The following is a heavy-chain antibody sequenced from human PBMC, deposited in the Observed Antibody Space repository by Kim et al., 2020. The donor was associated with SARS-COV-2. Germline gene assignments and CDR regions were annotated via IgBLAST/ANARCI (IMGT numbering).Heavy chain of an antibody. D-gene: IGHD1-1*01. CDR1: GFNFSNYV. CDR3: VRGETAAPLVMDV. CDR2: ISSKSSSYI. J-gene: IGHJ6*02. Sequence: GGSLRLSCAASGFNFSNYVMSGVRQGPGKGLEWVSSISSKSSSYIFDADSVKGRFTISRDNAKNSLYLQMNSLRVEDTAVYYCVRGETAAPLVMDVWGQGTTVTVSS. V-gene: IGHV3-21*01.